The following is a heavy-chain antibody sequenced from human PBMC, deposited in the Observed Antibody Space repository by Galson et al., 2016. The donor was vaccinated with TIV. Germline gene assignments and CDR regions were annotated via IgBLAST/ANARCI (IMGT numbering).Heavy chain of an antibody. D-gene: IGHD2-21*02. V-gene: IGHV1-69*13. CDR2: IIPIFDTT. Sequence: SVKVSCKASGGTFSTYAISWVRQAPGQGLEWMGGIIPIFDTTNNAEKFQGRVTITADESTSTAYMELSSPRSEDTAIYYCALTYCGGDCYPPGGMDVWGQGTTVTVSS. CDR1: GGTFSTYA. CDR3: ALTYCGGDCYPPGGMDV. J-gene: IGHJ6*02.